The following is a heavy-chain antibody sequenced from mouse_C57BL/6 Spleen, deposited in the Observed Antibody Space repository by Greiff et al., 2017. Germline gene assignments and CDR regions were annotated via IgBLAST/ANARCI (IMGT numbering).Heavy chain of an antibody. CDR1: GYTFTTYP. CDR3: ARGIYYGSSHYYAMDY. D-gene: IGHD1-1*01. V-gene: IGHV1-47*01. CDR2: FHPYNDDT. Sequence: QVQLKESGAELVKPGASVKMSCKASGYTFTTYPIEWMKQNHGKSLEWIGNFHPYNDDTKYNEKFKGKATLTVEKSSSTVYLELSRLTSDDSAVYYCARGIYYGSSHYYAMDYWGQGTSVTVSS. J-gene: IGHJ4*01.